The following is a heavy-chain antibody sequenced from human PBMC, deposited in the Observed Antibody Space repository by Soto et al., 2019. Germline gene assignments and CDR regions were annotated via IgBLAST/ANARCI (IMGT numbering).Heavy chain of an antibody. Sequence: ASVKVSCKASGYTFTGYYMHWVRQAPGQGLEWMGWINPNSGGTNYAQKFQGWVTMTRDTSISTAYMELSRLRSDDTAVYYCASGLAGRSSGHSPGRAYYYYGMDVWGQGTTVTVSS. V-gene: IGHV1-2*04. D-gene: IGHD6-19*01. CDR3: ASGLAGRSSGHSPGRAYYYYGMDV. J-gene: IGHJ6*02. CDR2: INPNSGGT. CDR1: GYTFTGYY.